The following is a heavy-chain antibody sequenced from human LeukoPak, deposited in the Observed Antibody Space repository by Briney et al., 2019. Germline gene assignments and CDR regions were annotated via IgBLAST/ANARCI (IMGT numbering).Heavy chain of an antibody. V-gene: IGHV1-2*02. CDR3: ARGPLGSSSSGYYYYMDV. Sequence: GASVKVSCKASGYTFTGYYMHWVRQAPGQGLEWMGWINPNSGGTNYAQKFQGGVTMTRDTSISIAYMEVSRLRPDDTAVYYCARGPLGSSSSGYYYYMDVWGKGTTVTVSS. J-gene: IGHJ6*03. CDR1: GYTFTGYY. CDR2: INPNSGGT. D-gene: IGHD6-6*01.